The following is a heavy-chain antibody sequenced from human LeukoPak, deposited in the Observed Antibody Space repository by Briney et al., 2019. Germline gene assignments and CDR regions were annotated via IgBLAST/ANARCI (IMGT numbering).Heavy chain of an antibody. D-gene: IGHD2-2*01. Sequence: PGGSLRLSCAASGFTFSSYGMHWVRQAPGKGLVWVSRINTDGSDTGYADSVKGRFTISRDNAKNTLYLQMNNVRADDTAVYYCARWGPYCSSTSCYGLGYWGQGTLVTVSS. CDR3: ARWGPYCSSTSCYGLGY. CDR1: GFTFSSYG. CDR2: INTDGSDT. J-gene: IGHJ4*02. V-gene: IGHV3-74*01.